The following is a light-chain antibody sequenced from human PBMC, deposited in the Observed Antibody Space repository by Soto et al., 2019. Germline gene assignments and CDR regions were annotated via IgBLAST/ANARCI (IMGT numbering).Light chain of an antibody. J-gene: IGKJ1*01. V-gene: IGKV3-15*01. Sequence: EIVMTQSPATLSVSPGERATLSCRASQSVSSNLAWYQQKPGQALRLLIYGASTRATGIPARFSGSGSGPEFTHTISSEQSEDFAVYYCQQYNNWQWTCGHGNKVEIK. CDR2: GAS. CDR1: QSVSSN. CDR3: QQYNNWQWT.